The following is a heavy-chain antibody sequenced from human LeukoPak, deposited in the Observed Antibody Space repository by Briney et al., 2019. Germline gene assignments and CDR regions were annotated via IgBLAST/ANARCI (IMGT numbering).Heavy chain of an antibody. CDR3: ARPGLSSGWYDSSAFDI. D-gene: IGHD6-19*01. J-gene: IGHJ3*02. CDR2: ISSSSSYI. V-gene: IGHV3-21*01. CDR1: GFTFSSYS. Sequence: GGSLRLSCAASGFTFSSYSMNWVRQAPGKGLEWVSSISSSSSYIYYADSVKGRFTISRDNAKNSLYLQMNSLRAEDTAVYYCARPGLSSGWYDSSAFDIWGQGTMVTVSS.